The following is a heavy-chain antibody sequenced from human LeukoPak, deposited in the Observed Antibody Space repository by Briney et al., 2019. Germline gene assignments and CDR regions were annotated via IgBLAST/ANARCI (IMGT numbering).Heavy chain of an antibody. Sequence: SETRSLTCAAYGGSFSGYYWSWIRQPPGKGLEWIGEINHSGSTNYNPSLKSRVTISVDTSKNQFSLKLSSVTAADTAVYYCARGFVVVPAAIRWNWFDPWGQGTLVTVSS. D-gene: IGHD2-2*02. V-gene: IGHV4-34*01. J-gene: IGHJ5*02. CDR2: INHSGST. CDR3: ARGFVVVPAAIRWNWFDP. CDR1: GGSFSGYY.